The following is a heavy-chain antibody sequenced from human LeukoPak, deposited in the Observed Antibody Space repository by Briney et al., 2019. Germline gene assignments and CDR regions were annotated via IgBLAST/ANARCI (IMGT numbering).Heavy chain of an antibody. Sequence: KASETLSLTCTVSGGSISSYYWSWIRQPPGKGLEWIGYIYYSGSTNYNPSLKSRVTISVDTSKNQFSLKLSSVTAADTAVYYCAKTSLYCSSTSCYDYYGMDVWGQGTTVTVSS. V-gene: IGHV4-59*01. CDR2: IYYSGST. D-gene: IGHD2-2*01. J-gene: IGHJ6*02. CDR1: GGSISSYY. CDR3: AKTSLYCSSTSCYDYYGMDV.